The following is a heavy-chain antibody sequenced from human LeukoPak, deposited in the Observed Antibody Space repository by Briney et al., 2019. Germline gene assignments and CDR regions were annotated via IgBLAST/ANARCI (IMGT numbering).Heavy chain of an antibody. V-gene: IGHV3-23*01. Sequence: GGSLRLSCAASGFTFSSYAMSWVRQAPGKGLEWVSAISGSGGSTYYADSVKGRFTISRDNSKNTLYLQMNSLRAEDTAVYFCARDSDYDILTGLENGAIDYWGQGTLVTVSS. D-gene: IGHD3-9*01. J-gene: IGHJ4*02. CDR3: ARDSDYDILTGLENGAIDY. CDR2: ISGSGGST. CDR1: GFTFSSYA.